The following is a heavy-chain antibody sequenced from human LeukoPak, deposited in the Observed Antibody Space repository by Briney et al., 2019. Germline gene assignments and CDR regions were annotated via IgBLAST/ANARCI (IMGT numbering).Heavy chain of an antibody. CDR2: MNPNSGNT. Sequence: ASVKVSCKASGYTFTSYDINWVRQATGQGLEWMGWMNPNSGNTGYAQKFQGRVTMTRNTSISTAYMELSSLRSEDTAVYYCARGAYDAAVPFLNYYYYYGMDVWGQGTTVTVSS. J-gene: IGHJ6*02. V-gene: IGHV1-8*01. CDR3: ARGAYDAAVPFLNYYYYYGMDV. CDR1: GYTFTSYD. D-gene: IGHD5-12*01.